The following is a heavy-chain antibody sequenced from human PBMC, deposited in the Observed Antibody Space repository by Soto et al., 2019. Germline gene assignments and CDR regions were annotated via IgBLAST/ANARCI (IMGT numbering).Heavy chain of an antibody. V-gene: IGHV3-23*01. Sequence: EVQLLESGGGLVQPGGSLRLSCAASGFTFSTYAMRWVRQAPGKGLEWVSAISGSGGSTYYADSVKGRFTISRDNSKNPLYLQLNSLRAEDTAVYYRANDRGSWYFDYWVQGTLVTVSS. J-gene: IGHJ4*02. CDR3: ANDRGSWYFDY. CDR1: GFTFSTYA. CDR2: ISGSGGST. D-gene: IGHD3-10*01.